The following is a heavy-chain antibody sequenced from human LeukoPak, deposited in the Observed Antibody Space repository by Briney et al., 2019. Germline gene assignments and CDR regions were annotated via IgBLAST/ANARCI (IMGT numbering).Heavy chain of an antibody. D-gene: IGHD2-2*01. Sequence: ASVKVSCKASGYTFTSYYMHWVRQAPGQGLEWMGIINPSGGSTGYAQKFQGRVTMTRDTSTSTVYMELSSLRSEDTAVYYCARGMTVVVPAYYYFDYWGQGTLVTVSS. CDR2: INPSGGST. CDR3: ARGMTVVVPAYYYFDY. CDR1: GYTFTSYY. J-gene: IGHJ4*02. V-gene: IGHV1-46*01.